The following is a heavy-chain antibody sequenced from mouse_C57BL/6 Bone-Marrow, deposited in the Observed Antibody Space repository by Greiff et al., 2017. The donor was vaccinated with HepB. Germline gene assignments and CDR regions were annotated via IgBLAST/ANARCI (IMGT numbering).Heavy chain of an antibody. Sequence: QVQLQQSGPELVKPGASVKISCKASGYAFSSSWMNWVKQRPGKGLEWIGRIYPGDGDTNYNGKFKGKATLTADKSSSTAYMHLSSLTSEDSAVYCGARGGWGFDYWGQGTTLTVSS. CDR1: GYAFSSSW. V-gene: IGHV1-82*01. CDR2: IYPGDGDT. J-gene: IGHJ2*01. CDR3: ARGGWGFDY. D-gene: IGHD3-3*01.